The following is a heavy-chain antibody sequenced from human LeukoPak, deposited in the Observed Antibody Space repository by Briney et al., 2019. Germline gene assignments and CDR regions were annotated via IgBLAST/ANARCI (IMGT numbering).Heavy chain of an antibody. Sequence: ASVKVSCKASGHTFTRFGISWVRQAPGQGLEWMGWISTYNGNTNYAQRLQGRVTMTTDTSTSTDYMELRSLRADDTAVYYCARGSPTYYYDSTGYAYWGQGTLITVSS. J-gene: IGHJ4*02. CDR1: GHTFTRFG. CDR2: ISTYNGNT. D-gene: IGHD3-22*01. V-gene: IGHV1-18*01. CDR3: ARGSPTYYYDSTGYAY.